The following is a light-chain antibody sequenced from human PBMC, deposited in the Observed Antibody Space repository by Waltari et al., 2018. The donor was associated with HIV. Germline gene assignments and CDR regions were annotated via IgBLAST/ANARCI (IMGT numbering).Light chain of an antibody. J-gene: IGLJ7*01. CDR1: SSNIGSHY. Sequence: SVLTQPPSASGTPGQRVTISCSGSSSNIGSHYVYWYQQLPGTAPKLLIYRNNQRPSGGPDLVSDSEAGTSAALASSGLRSEDEADYYCAAWDDSLSAPVFGGGTQLTVL. CDR2: RNN. CDR3: AAWDDSLSAPV. V-gene: IGLV1-47*01.